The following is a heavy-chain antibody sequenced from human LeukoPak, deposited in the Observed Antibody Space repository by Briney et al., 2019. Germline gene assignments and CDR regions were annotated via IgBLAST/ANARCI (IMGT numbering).Heavy chain of an antibody. CDR2: INPSGGST. CDR1: GYTFTSYY. CDR3: ARDHDYGDYSFAFDI. J-gene: IGHJ3*02. V-gene: IGHV1-46*01. Sequence: ASVKVSCKASGYTFTSYYMHWVRQAPGQGLEWMGIINPSGGSTSYAQKFQGRVTMTRDTSTSTVFMELSSLKSEDTAVYYCARDHDYGDYSFAFDIWGQGTMVTVSS. D-gene: IGHD4-17*01.